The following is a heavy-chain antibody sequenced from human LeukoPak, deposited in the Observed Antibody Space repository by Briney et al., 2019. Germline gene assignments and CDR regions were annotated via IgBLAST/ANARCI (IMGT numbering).Heavy chain of an antibody. CDR2: IYSGGST. Sequence: SGGSPRLSCAASGFTVSSNYMSWVRQAPGKGLEWVSVIYSGGSTYYADSVKGRFTISRDNSKNTLYLQMNSLRAEDTAVYYCARAPGSSGYYSPPADWGQGTLVTVSS. CDR1: GFTVSSNY. J-gene: IGHJ4*02. V-gene: IGHV3-53*01. CDR3: ARAPGSSGYYSPPAD. D-gene: IGHD3-22*01.